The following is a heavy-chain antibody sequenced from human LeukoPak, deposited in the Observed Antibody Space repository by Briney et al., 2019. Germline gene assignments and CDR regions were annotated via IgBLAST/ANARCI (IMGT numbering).Heavy chain of an antibody. CDR3: AGEGGDQQAAFDP. CDR2: INHSGST. J-gene: IGHJ5*02. Sequence: PSETLSLTCAVYGGSFSGYYWSWIRQPPGKGLEWIGEINHSGSTNYNPSLKSRVTISVDTSKNQFSLKLSSVTAADTAVYYCAGEGGDQQAAFDPWGQGTLVTVSS. CDR1: GGSFSGYY. V-gene: IGHV4-34*01. D-gene: IGHD2-2*01.